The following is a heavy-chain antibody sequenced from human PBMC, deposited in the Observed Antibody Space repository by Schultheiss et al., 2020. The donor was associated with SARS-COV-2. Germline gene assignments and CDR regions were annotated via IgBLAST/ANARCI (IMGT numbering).Heavy chain of an antibody. J-gene: IGHJ3*02. D-gene: IGHD4-17*01. CDR1: GFTFSGFW. CDR3: AREDYGDYGAFDI. Sequence: GESLKISCAASGFTFSGFWMHWVRQAPGKGLVWVSRINSDGSSTSYADSVKGRFTISRDNAKNTLYLQMNSLRAEDTAVYYCAREDYGDYGAFDIWGQGTMVTVSS. CDR2: INSDGSST. V-gene: IGHV3-74*01.